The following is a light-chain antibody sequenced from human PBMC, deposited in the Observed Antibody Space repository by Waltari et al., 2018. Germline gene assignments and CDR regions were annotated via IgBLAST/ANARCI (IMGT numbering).Light chain of an antibody. CDR3: QEYDSLPIT. V-gene: IGKV1-5*03. CDR1: QYVKNN. CDR2: KAS. J-gene: IGKJ4*01. Sequence: IQLTQSPSTLPASVGDRVPITCRASQYVKNNLVWFQQKPGKAPKVLIHKASRLESGVPSRFSGSGFGTEFILSISSLQPDDFATYYCQEYDSLPITFGGGTKVEIK.